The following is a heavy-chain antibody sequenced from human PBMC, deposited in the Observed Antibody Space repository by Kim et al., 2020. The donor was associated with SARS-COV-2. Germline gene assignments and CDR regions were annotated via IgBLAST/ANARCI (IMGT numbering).Heavy chain of an antibody. D-gene: IGHD7-27*01. J-gene: IGHJ3*02. V-gene: IGHV1-24*01. CDR2: EGET. Sequence: EGETSYAQKVQGRVTMTEDTSTDTAYMELSSLRSEDTAVYYCAMGNAFDIWGQGTMVTVSS. CDR3: AMGNAFDI.